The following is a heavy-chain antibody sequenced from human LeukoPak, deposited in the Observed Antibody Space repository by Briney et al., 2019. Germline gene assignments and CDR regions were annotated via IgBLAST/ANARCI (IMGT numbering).Heavy chain of an antibody. CDR3: VRHSRVVAFDY. V-gene: IGHV4-59*08. D-gene: IGHD2-15*01. CDR2: IYYTGNT. CDR1: GGSISSYY. J-gene: IGHJ4*02. Sequence: SETLSLTCTVSGGSISSYYWSWIRQPPGKGLEWIGYIYYTGNTNYNPSLKSRVTISEDTSKNQVSLELSSVTAADTAVYYCVRHSRVVAFDYWGQGNLVTVSS.